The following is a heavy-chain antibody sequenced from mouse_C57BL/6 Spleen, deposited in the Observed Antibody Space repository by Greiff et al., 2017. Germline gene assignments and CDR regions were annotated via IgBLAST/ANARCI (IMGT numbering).Heavy chain of an antibody. J-gene: IGHJ1*03. CDR2: ISGGGGTT. V-gene: IGHV5-9*01. CDR3: ARHDEYSNLYFDV. D-gene: IGHD2-5*01. CDR1: GFTFSSYT. Sequence: EVMLVESGGGLVKPGGSLKLSCAASGFTFSSYTMSWVRQTPEKRLAWVATISGGGGTTYYPDSVKGRFTISRDNAKNTLYLQLSSLRSEDTALYYCARHDEYSNLYFDVWGTGTTVTDSA.